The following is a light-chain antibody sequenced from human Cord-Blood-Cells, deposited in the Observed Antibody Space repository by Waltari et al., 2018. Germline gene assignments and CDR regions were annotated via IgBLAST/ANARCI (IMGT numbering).Light chain of an antibody. CDR2: AAS. CDR3: QQLNSYPPLT. V-gene: IGKV1-9*01. J-gene: IGKJ4*01. Sequence: DIQLTQSPSFLSASVGDRVTITCRASQGISSYLAWYQQKPGKAPKLLIYAASTLQSGVPSRFSGSGSGTEFTLTSSSLQPEDFATYYWQQLNSYPPLTFGGGTKVEIK. CDR1: QGISSY.